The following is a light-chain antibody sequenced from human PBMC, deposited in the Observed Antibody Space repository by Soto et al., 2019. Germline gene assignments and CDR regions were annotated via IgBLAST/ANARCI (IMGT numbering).Light chain of an antibody. CDR3: QQWNRWTLT. J-gene: IGKJ1*01. Sequence: EIVMTQCPGITYVYSGARATLSCGASQSVRSNLAGYPQEHGQGPRILIYGASSRATGIPARLCANGFATELTLKFSSMQSEDGAVYVCQQWNRWTLTFGQGAKVDLK. CDR1: QSVRSN. CDR2: GAS. V-gene: IGKV3-15*01.